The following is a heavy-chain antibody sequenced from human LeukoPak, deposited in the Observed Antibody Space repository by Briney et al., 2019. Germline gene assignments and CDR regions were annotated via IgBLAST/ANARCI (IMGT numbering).Heavy chain of an antibody. V-gene: IGHV1-8*01. Sequence: ASVKVSCKASGYTFTSYDINWVRQATGQGLERMGWMNPNSGNTGYAQKFQGRVTMTRNTSISTAYMELSSLRSEDTAVYYCARTGEYYYYMDVWGKGTTVTVSS. CDR3: ARTGEYYYYMDV. D-gene: IGHD3-16*01. CDR2: MNPNSGNT. CDR1: GYTFTSYD. J-gene: IGHJ6*03.